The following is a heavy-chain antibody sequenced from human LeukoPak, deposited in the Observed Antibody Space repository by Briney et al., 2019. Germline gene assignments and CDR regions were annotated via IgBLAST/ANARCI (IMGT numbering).Heavy chain of an antibody. D-gene: IGHD1-26*01. CDR2: INWSGGTK. CDR3: ARYRGRVGAAVY. Sequence: GGSLRLSCAASGFTFDDYGMNWVRQVPGKVLEWVAGINWSGGTKDYADSVKGRFIISRDNANNSLYLQMTGLRAEDTAFYYCARYRGRVGAAVYWGQGTLVTVSS. CDR1: GFTFDDYG. J-gene: IGHJ4*02. V-gene: IGHV3-20*04.